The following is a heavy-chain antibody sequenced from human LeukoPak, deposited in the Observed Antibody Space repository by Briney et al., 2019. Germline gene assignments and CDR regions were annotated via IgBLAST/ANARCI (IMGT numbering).Heavy chain of an antibody. Sequence: SETLSLTCTVSGGSISSGGYYWSWIRQHPGKGLEWIGYIYYSGSTYYNPSLKSRVTISVDTSKNQFSLKLSSVTAADTAVYYCARVRGVITSYYFDYWGQGTLVTVSS. CDR2: IYYSGST. CDR3: ARVRGVITSYYFDY. CDR1: GGSISSGGYY. D-gene: IGHD3-10*01. V-gene: IGHV4-31*03. J-gene: IGHJ4*02.